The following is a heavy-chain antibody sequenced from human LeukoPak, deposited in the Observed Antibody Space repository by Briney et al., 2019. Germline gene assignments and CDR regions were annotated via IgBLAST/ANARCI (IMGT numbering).Heavy chain of an antibody. J-gene: IGHJ4*02. CDR1: GYTFTSYG. CDR2: ISAYNGNT. V-gene: IGHV1-18*01. D-gene: IGHD3-3*01. Sequence: ASVKVFCKASGYTFTSYGISWVRQAPGQGLEWMGWISAYNGNTNYAQKLQGRVTMTTDTSTSTAYMELRSLRSDDTAVYYCARELAYYDFWSGYYTPFDYWGQGTLVTVSS. CDR3: ARELAYYDFWSGYYTPFDY.